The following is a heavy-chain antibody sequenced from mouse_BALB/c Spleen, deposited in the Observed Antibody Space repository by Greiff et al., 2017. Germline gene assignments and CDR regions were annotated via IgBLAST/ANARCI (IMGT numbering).Heavy chain of an antibody. CDR1: GFTFSSYY. J-gene: IGHJ4*01. D-gene: IGHD2-1*01. Sequence: VKLMESGGGLVKLGGSLKLSCAASGFTFSSYYMSWVRQTPEKRLELVAAINSNGGSTYYPDTVKGRFTISRDNAKNTLYLQMSSLKSEDTALYYCARRGKGAMDYWGQGTSVTVSS. CDR2: INSNGGST. CDR3: ARRGKGAMDY. V-gene: IGHV5-6-2*01.